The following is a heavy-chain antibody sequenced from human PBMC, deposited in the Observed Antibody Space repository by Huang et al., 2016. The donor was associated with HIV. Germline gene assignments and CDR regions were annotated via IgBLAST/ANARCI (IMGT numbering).Heavy chain of an antibody. CDR1: GFTFSSFS. CDR2: ISSSSSNI. CDR3: ARDYMVRGTFDY. D-gene: IGHD3-10*01. V-gene: IGHV3-48*01. J-gene: IGHJ4*02. Sequence: EVQLVESGGTLVKPGRSMRLSCAASGFTFSSFSMNWVRQDPGKGLEWLSYISSSSSNIYHADSVKGLFTIARDNAKNSMYLQMNTLRAEDTSVYYCARDYMVRGTFDYWGQGTLVTVSS.